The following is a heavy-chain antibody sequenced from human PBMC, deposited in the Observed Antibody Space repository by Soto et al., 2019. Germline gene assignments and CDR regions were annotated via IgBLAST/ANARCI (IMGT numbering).Heavy chain of an antibody. CDR2: IYYSGST. V-gene: IGHV4-39*01. D-gene: IGHD6-6*01. J-gene: IGHJ4*02. CDR3: ARHSWTYKHSSSPGGFDC. Sequence: SETLALTCTVSGGSISISSYYWVWIRQPPGNWLEWIGSIYYSGSTYYNPSLKSRVTISVDTSKNQFSLKLSSVTAADTAVYYCARHSWTYKHSSSPGGFDCWGQGTLVTVSS. CDR1: GGSISISSYY.